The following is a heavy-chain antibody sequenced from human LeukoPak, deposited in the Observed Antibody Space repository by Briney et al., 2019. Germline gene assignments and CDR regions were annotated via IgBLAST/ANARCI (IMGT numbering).Heavy chain of an antibody. V-gene: IGHV3-23*01. CDR3: ATEGYGSGSYYTKPLYYGMDV. J-gene: IGHJ6*04. CDR2: ISGSGGST. Sequence: GGSLRLSCAASGFTFSSYAMSWVRQAPGKGLEWVSAISGSGGSTYYADSVKGRFTISRDNSKNTLYLQMNSLRAEDTAVYYCATEGYGSGSYYTKPLYYGMDVWGKGTTVTVSS. D-gene: IGHD3-10*01. CDR1: GFTFSSYA.